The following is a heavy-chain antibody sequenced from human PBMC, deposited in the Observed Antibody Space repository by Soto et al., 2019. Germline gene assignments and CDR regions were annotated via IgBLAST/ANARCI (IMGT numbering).Heavy chain of an antibody. CDR2: ISGSGGST. Sequence: EVQLLESGGGLVQPGGSLRLSCAASGFTFSSYAMRWVRQAPVKGLEWVSAISGSGGSTYYADSVKGRFTISRDNSKKQLYLQMNSLRAEAPAVYYCARRGSGSYYDYWGQGTLVTVSS. CDR1: GFTFSSYA. J-gene: IGHJ4*02. V-gene: IGHV3-23*01. CDR3: ARRGSGSYYDY. D-gene: IGHD1-26*01.